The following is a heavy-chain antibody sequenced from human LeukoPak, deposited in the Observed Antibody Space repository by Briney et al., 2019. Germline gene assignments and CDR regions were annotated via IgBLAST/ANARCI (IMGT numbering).Heavy chain of an antibody. Sequence: PGGSLRLSCAASGFTFSSYWMSWVRQAPGKGLERVANIKQDGSEKYYVDSVKGRFTISRDNAKNSLYLQMNSLRAEDTAVYYCARDGSRYYDFWSGYRGGGDFDYWGQGTLVTVSS. V-gene: IGHV3-7*01. CDR1: GFTFSSYW. CDR2: IKQDGSEK. CDR3: ARDGSRYYDFWSGYRGGGDFDY. J-gene: IGHJ4*02. D-gene: IGHD3-3*01.